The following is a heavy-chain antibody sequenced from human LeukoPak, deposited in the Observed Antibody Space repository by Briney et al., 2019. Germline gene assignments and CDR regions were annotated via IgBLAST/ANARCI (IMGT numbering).Heavy chain of an antibody. CDR2: IKQDGSEK. J-gene: IGHJ4*02. CDR1: GFTFSSYW. CDR3: ARGHRVLLWFGELFDY. D-gene: IGHD3-10*01. V-gene: IGHV3-7*05. Sequence: GGSLRLSCAASGFTFSSYWMSWVRQAPGKGLEWVANIKQDGSEKYYVDSVKGRFTISRDNAKNSLYLQMNSLRAEDTAAYYCARGHRVLLWFGELFDYWGQGTLVTVSS.